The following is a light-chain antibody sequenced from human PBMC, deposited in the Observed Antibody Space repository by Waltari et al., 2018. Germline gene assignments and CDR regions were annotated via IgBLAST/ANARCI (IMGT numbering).Light chain of an antibody. V-gene: IGLV5-45*01. Sequence: QAVLTQPASLSASPGASASLTCTLRSDTNVGAYRIYWYQQKPGSPPQYLLRYKSDSDKQQGSGVSSRFSGSKDSSANAGILFISGLQSEDEADYYCMIWHASARAFGGGTKLTVL. J-gene: IGLJ3*02. CDR3: MIWHASARA. CDR2: YKSDSDK. CDR1: SDTNVGAYR.